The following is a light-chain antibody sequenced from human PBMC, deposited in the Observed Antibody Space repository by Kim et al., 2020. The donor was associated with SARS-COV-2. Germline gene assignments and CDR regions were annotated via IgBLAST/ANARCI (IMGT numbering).Light chain of an antibody. CDR3: SSYTSSSTRV. Sequence: ASAISFTGTSSSGGGYNYVSLYQQHPGTGPKLMIYYVSNRASVVSNRFSGSKSGNTASLTSSGLQAEDESDYFCSSYTSSSTRVFGGGTQLTVL. V-gene: IGLV2-14*03. CDR2: YVS. CDR1: SSSGGGYNY. J-gene: IGLJ3*02.